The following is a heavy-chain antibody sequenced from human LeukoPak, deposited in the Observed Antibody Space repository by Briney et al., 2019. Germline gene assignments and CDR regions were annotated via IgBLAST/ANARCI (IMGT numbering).Heavy chain of an antibody. CDR2: INPNSGGT. CDR1: GYTFTGYY. D-gene: IGHD4/OR15-4a*01. Sequence: ASVKVSCKASGYTFTGYYMHWVRQAPGQGLEWMGWINPNSGGTSYAQKFQGWVTMTRDTSISTAYMELSRLRSDDTAVYYCARGLTLGPFDYWGQGTLVTVSS. J-gene: IGHJ4*02. CDR3: ARGLTLGPFDY. V-gene: IGHV1-2*04.